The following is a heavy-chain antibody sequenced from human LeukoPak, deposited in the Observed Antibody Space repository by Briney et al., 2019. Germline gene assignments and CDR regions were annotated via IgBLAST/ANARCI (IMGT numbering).Heavy chain of an antibody. CDR1: GGSISNYY. Sequence: SETLSLTCTVSGGSISNYYWSWIRQPAGKGLEWIGRIYTSGSTNYNPSLKSRVTISVDTSKNQFSLKLSSVTAADTAVYYCARAYCSSTSCYGDFDYWGQGTLVTVSS. V-gene: IGHV4-4*07. CDR2: IYTSGST. D-gene: IGHD2-2*01. J-gene: IGHJ4*02. CDR3: ARAYCSSTSCYGDFDY.